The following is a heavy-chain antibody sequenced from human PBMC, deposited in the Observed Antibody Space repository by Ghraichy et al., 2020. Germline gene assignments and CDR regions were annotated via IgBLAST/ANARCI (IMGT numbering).Heavy chain of an antibody. CDR2: IFHSGST. V-gene: IGHV4-4*02. CDR1: GVSISSDYW. Sequence: SETLSLTCAVSGVSISSDYWWSWVRQPPGKALEWIGRIFHSGSTNYNPSLKSRVTTSLDKSKNQFFLTLSSVTAADTAVYYCARQFDYWGQGILVTVSS. J-gene: IGHJ4*02. CDR3: ARQFDY.